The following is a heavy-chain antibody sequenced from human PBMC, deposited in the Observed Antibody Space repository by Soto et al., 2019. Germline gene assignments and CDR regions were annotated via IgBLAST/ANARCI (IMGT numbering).Heavy chain of an antibody. CDR1: GFNFNRFA. V-gene: IGHV3-30*09. CDR3: ARGGYFDSSNYLAY. CDR2: ISYDGNNE. D-gene: IGHD3-22*01. J-gene: IGHJ4*02. Sequence: GGSLRLSCTASGFNFNRFAIHWVRQAPGKGLEWVAVISYDGNNEYVAVPLRDRFAISRDNSQNTVFLQIDDVRVEDTARYYCARGGYFDSSNYLAYWGLGTLVTVSS.